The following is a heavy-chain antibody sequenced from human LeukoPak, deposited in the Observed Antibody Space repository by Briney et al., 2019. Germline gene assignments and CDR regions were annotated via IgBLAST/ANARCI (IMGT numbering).Heavy chain of an antibody. D-gene: IGHD2-21*02. Sequence: PGGSLRLSCAASGFSFSSYAMSWVRQAPGKGLEWVSVIGGGPGNTYYTDSVKGRFTISRDNSKNTLYLHLNSPRAEDTAVYYCAKGEGPTANWYFDVWGRGTLVTVSS. V-gene: IGHV3-23*01. CDR2: IGGGPGNT. CDR1: GFSFSSYA. CDR3: AKGEGPTANWYFDV. J-gene: IGHJ2*01.